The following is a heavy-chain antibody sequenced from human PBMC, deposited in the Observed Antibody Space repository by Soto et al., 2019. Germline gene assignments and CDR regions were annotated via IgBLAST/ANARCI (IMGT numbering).Heavy chain of an antibody. CDR1: GYTFTNYG. V-gene: IGHV1-18*01. Sequence: ASVKVSCKASGYTFTNYGVSWLRQAPGQGPEWMGWISVYNGNTNYAQKLQGRVTMTTDTSTSTAYMELRSLRSDDTAVYYCARDQLPTSYYYYGSGYYFRTFDYWGQ. J-gene: IGHJ4*01. CDR2: ISVYNGNT. D-gene: IGHD3-22*01. CDR3: ARDQLPTSYYYYGSGYYFRTFDY.